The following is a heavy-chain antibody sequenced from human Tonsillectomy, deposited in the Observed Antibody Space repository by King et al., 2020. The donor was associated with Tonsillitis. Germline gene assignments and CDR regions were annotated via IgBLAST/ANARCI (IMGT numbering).Heavy chain of an antibody. CDR2: IYTSGNT. J-gene: IGHJ6*03. CDR3: ARDSSGSYYAYYYYYMDV. D-gene: IGHD1-26*01. CDR1: GGSISSGSYY. Sequence: PLQESGPGLVKPSQTLSLTCTVSGGSISSGSYYWSWIRQPAGKGLEWIGRIYTSGNTNYNPSLKSRVTISVDTSKNQFSLKLSSVTAADTAVYYCARDSSGSYYAYYYYYMDVWGRGTTVTVSS. V-gene: IGHV4-61*02.